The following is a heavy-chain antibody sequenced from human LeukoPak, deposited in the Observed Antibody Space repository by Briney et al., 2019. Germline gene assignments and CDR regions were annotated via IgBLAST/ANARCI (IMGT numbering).Heavy chain of an antibody. D-gene: IGHD6-13*01. J-gene: IGHJ5*02. CDR2: ISGSSGGT. CDR1: GFTFSNYA. V-gene: IGHV3-23*01. Sequence: GSLRLSCAASGFTFSNYAMTWVRQAPGKGLEWVSVISGSSGGTYYADSVKGRFTISRDNSKNTLYLQMNSLRDEDTAVYYCARDPSAAAAYKNWFDPWGQGTLVIVSS. CDR3: ARDPSAAAAYKNWFDP.